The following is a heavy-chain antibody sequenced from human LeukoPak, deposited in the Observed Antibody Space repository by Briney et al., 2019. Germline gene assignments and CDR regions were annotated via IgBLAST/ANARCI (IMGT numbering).Heavy chain of an antibody. CDR3: ARHPGGGSSWYGWFDP. CDR2: IYYSGST. CDR1: GGSISSYY. J-gene: IGHJ5*02. Sequence: SETLSFTCTVSGGSISSYYWSWIRQPPGKGLEWIGYIYYSGSTNYNPSLKSRVTISVDTSKNQFSLKLSSVTAADTAVYYCARHPGGGSSWYGWFDPWGQGTLVTVSS. V-gene: IGHV4-59*08. D-gene: IGHD6-13*01.